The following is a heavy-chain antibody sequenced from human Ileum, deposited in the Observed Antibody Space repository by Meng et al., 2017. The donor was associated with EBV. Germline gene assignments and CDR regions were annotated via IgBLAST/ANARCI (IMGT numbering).Heavy chain of an antibody. CDR1: GGAISSSNYY. J-gene: IGHJ2*01. CDR2: IYNSGST. V-gene: IGHV4-30-4*01. Sequence: QVQLQESGPGLVKPSKTLSLTCTVSGGAISSSNYYWSRIRQPPGKGLEWSGHIYNSGSTYYNPSLKSRITISVDTSKTQFSLKLSSVTAADTAVYYCARGQKGYFDLWGRGTLVTVSS. CDR3: ARGQKGYFDL.